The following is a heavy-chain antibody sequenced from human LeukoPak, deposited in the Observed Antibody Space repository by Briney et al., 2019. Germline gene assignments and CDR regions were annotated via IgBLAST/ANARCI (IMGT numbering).Heavy chain of an antibody. CDR2: INHSGST. V-gene: IGHV4-34*01. J-gene: IGHJ5*02. CDR1: GGSFSGYY. D-gene: IGHD6-13*01. Sequence: SETMSLTCAVYGGSFSGYYWSWFRQPPGKGLEWIGEINHSGSTNYNPSLKSRVTISVDTSKNQFSLKLSSVTAADTAVYYCARGRGYRFNWFDPWGQGTLVTVSS. CDR3: ARGRGYRFNWFDP.